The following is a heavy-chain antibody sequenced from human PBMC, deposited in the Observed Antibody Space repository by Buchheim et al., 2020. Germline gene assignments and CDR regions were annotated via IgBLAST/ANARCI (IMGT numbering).Heavy chain of an antibody. V-gene: IGHV3-48*01. CDR3: ARDHGGYIVVVPAAIDY. CDR2: ISSSSSTI. D-gene: IGHD2-2*02. Sequence: EVQLVESGGGLVQPGGSLRLSCAASGFTFSSYSMNWVRQAPGKGLEWVSYISSSSSTIYYEDSVKGRFTISRDNAKYSLYLQMNSLRAEDTAVYYCARDHGGYIVVVPAAIDYWGQGTL. CDR1: GFTFSSYS. J-gene: IGHJ4*02.